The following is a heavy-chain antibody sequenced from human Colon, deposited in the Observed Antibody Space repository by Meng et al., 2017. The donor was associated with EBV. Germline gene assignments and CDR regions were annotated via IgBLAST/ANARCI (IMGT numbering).Heavy chain of an antibody. Sequence: VCGPVWGAPSGPLPPPCAVFAGSFRPRALCIWARQPPGKGLEWIGEFYLGGGPHYNPSFKSRVTISVDTSNNHFSLKLSYVTAADTAVYYCARVRVIPAAVGFDYWGQGTLVTVSS. CDR2: FYLGGGP. V-gene: IGHV4-4*02. CDR3: ARVRVIPAAVGFDY. CDR1: AGSFRPRAL. D-gene: IGHD2-2*01. J-gene: IGHJ4*02.